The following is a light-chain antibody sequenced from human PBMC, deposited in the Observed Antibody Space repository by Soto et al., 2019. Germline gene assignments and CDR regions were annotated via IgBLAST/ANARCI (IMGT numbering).Light chain of an antibody. CDR1: QSVLYSSNNKNY. CDR2: WAS. J-gene: IGKJ1*01. Sequence: DIVVTQSPDSLAVSLGERATINCKSSQSVLYSSNNKNYLAWFQQKPGQPPKLLIYWASTRESGVPDRFSGSGSGTDFTLTISSLQAEDVAVYYCKQYYSTPTWTFGQGTKVEIK. CDR3: KQYYSTPTWT. V-gene: IGKV4-1*01.